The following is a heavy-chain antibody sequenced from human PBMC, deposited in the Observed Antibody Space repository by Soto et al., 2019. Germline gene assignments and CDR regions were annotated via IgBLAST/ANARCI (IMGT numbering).Heavy chain of an antibody. CDR1: CGSLSSGGYS. CDR3: ARVPDR. CDR2: IYHSGST. Sequence: SETQPLTCTVSCGSLSSGGYSWSWIRQPPGKGLEWIGYIYHSGSTYYNPSLKSRVTISVDRSKNQFSLKLSSVTAADTAVYYCARVPDRWGQGTLVTVSS. J-gene: IGHJ5*02. D-gene: IGHD2-2*01. V-gene: IGHV4-30-2*01.